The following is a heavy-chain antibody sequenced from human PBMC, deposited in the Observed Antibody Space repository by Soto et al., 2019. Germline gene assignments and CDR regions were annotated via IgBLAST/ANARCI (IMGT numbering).Heavy chain of an antibody. CDR1: GGSFSGYS. V-gene: IGHV4-34*01. CDR2: INHSGST. J-gene: IGHJ4*02. Sequence: QVQLQQWGAGLLKPSETLSLTCAVYGGSFSGYSWTWIRQSPGKGLEWIGQINHSGSTNSNPSLKSRVTISLVTSQNQFSLELTSVTAADTAVYYCARGLFSENYYSGGWYYFDSWGQGTLVTVSS. D-gene: IGHD1-26*01. CDR3: ARGLFSENYYSGGWYYFDS.